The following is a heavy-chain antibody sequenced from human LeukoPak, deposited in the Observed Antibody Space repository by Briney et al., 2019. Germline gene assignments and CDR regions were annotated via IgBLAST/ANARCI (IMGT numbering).Heavy chain of an antibody. CDR1: GYSFTSYW. J-gene: IGHJ4*02. CDR2: IYPGDSDT. V-gene: IGHV5-51*01. D-gene: IGHD3-10*01. CDR3: ARRGITMVRGVTVNFDY. Sequence: GESLKISCKGSGYSFTSYWIGWVRQMPGKGLEWMGIIYPGDSDTRYSPSCQGQVTISADKSISTAYLQWSSLKASDTAMYYCARRGITMVRGVTVNFDYWGQGTLVTVSS.